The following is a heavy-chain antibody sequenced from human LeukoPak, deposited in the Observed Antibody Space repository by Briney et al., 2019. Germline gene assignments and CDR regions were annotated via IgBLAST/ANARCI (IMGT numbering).Heavy chain of an antibody. CDR3: ARGLHYGDVPNYLDY. J-gene: IGHJ4*02. D-gene: IGHD4-17*01. CDR1: GYTFTTYG. Sequence: ASVKVSCKASGYTFTTYGISWVRQAPGQGLEWMGWISAYNGYTKYAQKFQGRVTMTTDTSTCTAYMELRSLRSDDTAVFYCARGLHYGDVPNYLDYWGQGTLVTVSS. V-gene: IGHV1-18*01. CDR2: ISAYNGYT.